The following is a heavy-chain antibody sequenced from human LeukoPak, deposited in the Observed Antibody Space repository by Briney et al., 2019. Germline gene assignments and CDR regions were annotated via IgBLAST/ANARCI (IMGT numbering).Heavy chain of an antibody. J-gene: IGHJ3*02. V-gene: IGHV1-18*01. CDR3: ARDDYYDSSGYYYSLSHDAFDI. Sequence: ASVKVSCKASGYTFTSYGISWVRQAPGQGLEWMGWISAYNGNTNYAQKLQGRVTMTTDTSTSTAYMELRSLRSDDTAVYYCARDDYYDSSGYYYSLSHDAFDIWGQGTMVTVSS. D-gene: IGHD3-22*01. CDR2: ISAYNGNT. CDR1: GYTFTSYG.